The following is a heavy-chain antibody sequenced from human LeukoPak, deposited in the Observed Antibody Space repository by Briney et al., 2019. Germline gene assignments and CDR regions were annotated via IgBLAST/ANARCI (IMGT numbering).Heavy chain of an antibody. CDR1: GFTFSSYA. CDR2: ISYDGSNK. D-gene: IGHD3-22*01. CDR3: ARDGLNYYDSSGYQFDY. V-gene: IGHV3-30-3*01. J-gene: IGHJ4*02. Sequence: GGSLRLSCAASGFTFSSYAMPWVRQAPGKGLEWVAVISYDGSNKYYADSVKGRFTISRDNSKNTLYLQMNSLRAEDTAVYYCARDGLNYYDSSGYQFDYWGQGTLVTVSS.